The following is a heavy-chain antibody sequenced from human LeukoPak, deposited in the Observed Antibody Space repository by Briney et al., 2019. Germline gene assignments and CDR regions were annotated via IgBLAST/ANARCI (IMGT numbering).Heavy chain of an antibody. J-gene: IGHJ4*02. CDR3: ARHSIAAADTIDY. CDR2: IYHSGCT. D-gene: IGHD6-13*01. Sequence: SETLSLTCTVSGYSISSGYYWGWIRQPPGKGLEWIGSIYHSGCTYYNPSLKSRATISVDTSKNQFSLKLSSVTAADTAVYYCARHSIAAADTIDYWGQGTLVTVSS. CDR1: GYSISSGYY. V-gene: IGHV4-38-2*02.